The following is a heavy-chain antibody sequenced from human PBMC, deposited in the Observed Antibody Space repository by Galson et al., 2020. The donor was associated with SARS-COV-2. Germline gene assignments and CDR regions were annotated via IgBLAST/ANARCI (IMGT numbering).Heavy chain of an antibody. Sequence: SETLSLTCAVSGDSVSSSDWWSWVRQPPGKGLEWIGQIYHSGSTNYNQSLRSRVTISADTSKNQFSLNLTSVTAADTAVYYCARMGGRIAALDYWGQGTLVTVSS. D-gene: IGHD1-26*01. CDR1: GDSVSSSDW. J-gene: IGHJ4*02. CDR2: IYHSGST. V-gene: IGHV4-4*02. CDR3: ARMGGRIAALDY.